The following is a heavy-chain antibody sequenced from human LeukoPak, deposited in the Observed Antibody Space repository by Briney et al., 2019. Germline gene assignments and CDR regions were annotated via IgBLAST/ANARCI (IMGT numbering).Heavy chain of an antibody. CDR2: ISGSGGST. CDR1: GFTFSSYG. J-gene: IGHJ6*04. D-gene: IGHD3-9*01. Sequence: GGSLRLSCAASGFTFSSYGMSWVRQAPGKGLEWVSAISGSGGSTYYADSVKGRFTIYRDNSKNTLYLQMNSLGAEDTAVYYCAKDLNDILTGVWGKGTTVTISS. V-gene: IGHV3-23*01. CDR3: AKDLNDILTGV.